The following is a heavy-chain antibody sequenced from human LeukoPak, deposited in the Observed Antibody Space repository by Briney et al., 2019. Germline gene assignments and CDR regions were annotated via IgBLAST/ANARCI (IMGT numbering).Heavy chain of an antibody. J-gene: IGHJ4*02. CDR2: IYDSGDT. CDR1: GGSISGYY. D-gene: IGHD6-13*01. Sequence: PSETLSLICTVSGGSISGYYWSWIRQPPGQGLEWIVYIYDSGDTNYNPSLKSRVTISVDTSKNQFSLKLTSVTAADTATYYCARLSSEYSSSWLDSWGQGALVTVSS. V-gene: IGHV4-59*08. CDR3: ARLSSEYSSSWLDS.